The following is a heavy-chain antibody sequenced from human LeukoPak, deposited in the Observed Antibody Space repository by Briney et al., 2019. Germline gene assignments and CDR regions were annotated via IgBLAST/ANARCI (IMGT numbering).Heavy chain of an antibody. CDR2: IKQDGSEK. J-gene: IGHJ3*02. CDR3: ARAPHYFGSGTYRGDAFDI. CDR1: GFTFSSYW. V-gene: IGHV3-7*01. Sequence: PGGSLRLSCAASGFTFSSYWMTWVRQAPGKGLEWVANIKQDGSEKYYVDSVKGRFTISRDNAKNSLYLQMHSLRAEDTAVYYCARAPHYFGSGTYRGDAFDIWGQGTMVTVSS. D-gene: IGHD3-10*01.